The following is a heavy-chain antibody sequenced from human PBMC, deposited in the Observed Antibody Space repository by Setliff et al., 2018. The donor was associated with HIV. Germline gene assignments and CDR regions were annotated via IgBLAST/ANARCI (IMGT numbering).Heavy chain of an antibody. CDR3: ASPSFWGSGARNIDAFDM. V-gene: IGHV5-51*01. J-gene: IGHJ3*02. D-gene: IGHD7-27*01. Sequence: GESLKISCQGSGYSFTSHWIGWVRQKPGKGLEWMGIIYPGNSETRYSPSFQGHVTISVDKSIATAYLQWTSLEASDTAMYYCASPSFWGSGARNIDAFDMWGQGTLVTVSS. CDR2: IYPGNSET. CDR1: GYSFTSHW.